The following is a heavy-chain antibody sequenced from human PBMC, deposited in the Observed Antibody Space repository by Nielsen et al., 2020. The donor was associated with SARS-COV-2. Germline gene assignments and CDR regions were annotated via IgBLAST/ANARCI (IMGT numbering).Heavy chain of an antibody. Sequence: WIRQPPGKGLEWVAVISYDGSNKYYADSVKGRFTISRDNSKNTLYLQMNSLRAEDTAVYYCAKDLRRITMVRGVMGGGMDVWGQGTTVTVSS. J-gene: IGHJ6*02. CDR2: ISYDGSNK. CDR3: AKDLRRITMVRGVMGGGMDV. V-gene: IGHV3-30*18. D-gene: IGHD3-10*01.